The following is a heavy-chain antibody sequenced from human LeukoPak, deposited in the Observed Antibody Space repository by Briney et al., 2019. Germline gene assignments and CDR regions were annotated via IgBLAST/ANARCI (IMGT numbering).Heavy chain of an antibody. CDR1: GFSFSRYG. D-gene: IGHD2-21*01. CDR3: GKRADCIADCCDY. Sequence: GGSLRLSCAASGFSFSRYGMKWVRQAPGKGLEWLSYIRSSGTTTYYAASVKGRFTISRDNAKNSLYLQMDSLRVEDTAVYCCGKRADCIADCCDYWGEGTLVSVCS. CDR2: IRSSGTTT. V-gene: IGHV3-48*04. J-gene: IGHJ4*02.